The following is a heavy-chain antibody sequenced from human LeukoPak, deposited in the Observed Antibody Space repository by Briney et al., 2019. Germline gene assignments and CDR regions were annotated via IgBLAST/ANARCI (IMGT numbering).Heavy chain of an antibody. V-gene: IGHV1-18*01. D-gene: IGHD3-3*01. J-gene: IGHJ4*02. CDR2: ISAYNGNT. Sequence: ASVKVSCKASGYTFTSYGISWVRQAPGQGLEWMGWISAYNGNTNYAQKLQGRVTMTTDTSTSTAYMELRSLRSDDTDVYYCASSTDGDYDFWSGYFVWGQGTLVTVSS. CDR1: GYTFTSYG. CDR3: ASSTDGDYDFWSGYFV.